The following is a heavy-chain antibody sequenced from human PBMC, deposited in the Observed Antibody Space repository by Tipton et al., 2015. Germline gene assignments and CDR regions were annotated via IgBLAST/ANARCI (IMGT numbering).Heavy chain of an antibody. V-gene: IGHV1-69*13. CDR1: AYTFISYG. CDR3: ARDKGGYKHYSYGMDV. J-gene: IGHJ6*02. Sequence: QLEQSGAEVKKPGASVKVSCKASAYTFISYGISWVRQAPGQGLEWMGGIIPIFGTANYAQKFQGRVTITADESTSTAYMELSSLRSEDTAVYYCARDKGGYKHYSYGMDVWGQGTTVTGSS. D-gene: IGHD3-22*01. CDR2: IIPIFGTA.